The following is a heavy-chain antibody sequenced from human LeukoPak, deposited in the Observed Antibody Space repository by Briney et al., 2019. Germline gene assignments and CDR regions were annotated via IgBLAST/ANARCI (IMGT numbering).Heavy chain of an antibody. CDR1: EFTFDDYT. CDR3: AQDRASGGESSYSYGMAV. Sequence: GRSLRLSCAASEFTFDDYTMHWVRQAPGKGLEWVSLISWDGGSTYYADSVKGRFTISRDNSKNSLYLQMNSLRTEDTALSYCAQDRASGGESSYSYGMAVWGQGPTVTVSS. J-gene: IGHJ6*02. CDR2: ISWDGGST. V-gene: IGHV3-43*01. D-gene: IGHD3-10*01.